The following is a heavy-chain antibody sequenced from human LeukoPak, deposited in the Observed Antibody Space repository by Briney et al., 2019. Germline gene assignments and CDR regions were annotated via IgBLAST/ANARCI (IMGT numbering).Heavy chain of an antibody. Sequence: ASVKVSCKASGYTFTSYGISWVRQAPGQELEWMGWISAYNGNTNYAQKLQGRVTMTTDTSTSTAYMELRSLRSDDTAVYYCATTPHPDSAYCGGDCYPDAFDIWGQGTMVTVSS. CDR2: ISAYNGNT. CDR1: GYTFTSYG. CDR3: ATTPHPDSAYCGGDCYPDAFDI. J-gene: IGHJ3*02. V-gene: IGHV1-18*01. D-gene: IGHD2-21*02.